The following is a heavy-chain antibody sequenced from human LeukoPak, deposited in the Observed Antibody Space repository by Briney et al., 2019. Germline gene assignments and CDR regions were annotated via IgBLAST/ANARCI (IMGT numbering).Heavy chain of an antibody. CDR3: ARDLSSSGWYGVGGFDY. Sequence: TRTRPWSKTGGSGSSLYWGWIRQPDGKGLEWIGRIYTSGSTNYNPSLKSRVTMSVDTSKNQFSLKLSSVTAADTAVYYCARDLSSSGWYGVGGFDYWGQGTLVTVSS. J-gene: IGHJ4*02. D-gene: IGHD6-19*01. V-gene: IGHV4-4*07. CDR1: GGSGSSLY. CDR2: IYTSGST.